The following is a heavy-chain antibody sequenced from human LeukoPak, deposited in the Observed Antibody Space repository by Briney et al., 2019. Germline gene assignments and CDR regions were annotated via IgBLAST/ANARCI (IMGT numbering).Heavy chain of an antibody. V-gene: IGHV4-61*02. Sequence: NASETLSLTCTVSGGSISSGSYYWSWIRQPAGKGLEWIGRIYTSGSTNYNPSLKSRVTISVDTSKNQFSLKLSSVTAADTAVYYCARDIGTIAAAAAFDIWGQGTMVTVSS. CDR3: ARDIGTIAAAAAFDI. CDR1: GGSISSGSYY. D-gene: IGHD6-13*01. CDR2: IYTSGST. J-gene: IGHJ3*02.